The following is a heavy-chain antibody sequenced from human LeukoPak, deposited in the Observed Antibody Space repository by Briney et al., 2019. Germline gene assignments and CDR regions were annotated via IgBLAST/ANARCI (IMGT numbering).Heavy chain of an antibody. D-gene: IGHD3-9*01. Sequence: ASVKLSCKASGYTFTNNGISRDRHAPGQGLERMGCISVYNSNTKYAQRLQGRVTITTDTSTSTAYMELRSLRTDDTAVYFCARDEYVLRYFDWSPPSAGFDFWGQGTLVTVSS. J-gene: IGHJ4*02. V-gene: IGHV1-18*01. CDR3: ARDEYVLRYFDWSPPSAGFDF. CDR2: ISVYNSNT. CDR1: GYTFTNNG.